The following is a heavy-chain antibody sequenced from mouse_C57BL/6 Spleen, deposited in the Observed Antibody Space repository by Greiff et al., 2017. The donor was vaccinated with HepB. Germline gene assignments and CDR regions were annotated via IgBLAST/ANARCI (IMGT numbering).Heavy chain of an antibody. CDR2: IDPEDGDT. J-gene: IGHJ3*01. D-gene: IGHD2-4*01. V-gene: IGHV14-1*01. CDR1: GFNIKDYY. Sequence: EVQLQQSGAELVRPGASVKLSCTASGFNIKDYYMHWVKQRPEQGLEWIGRIDPEDGDTEYAPKFQGKATMTADTSSTTAYLQLSSLTYEDTAVYYCTTGESFYYDYEAYWGQGTLVTVSA. CDR3: TTGESFYYDYEAY.